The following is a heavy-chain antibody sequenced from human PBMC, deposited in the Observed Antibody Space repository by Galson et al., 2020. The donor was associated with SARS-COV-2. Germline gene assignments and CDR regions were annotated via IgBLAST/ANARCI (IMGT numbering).Heavy chain of an antibody. CDR2: INPNSGDT. CDR1: GYTFTGYY. Sequence: ASVKVSCKASGYTFTGYYMHWVRQAPGQGLEWMGWINPNSGDTNYAQKFQGRVTMTRDTSISTAYMELSRLRSDDTAVYYCARDREQQLVLWYFDLWGRGTLVTVSS. CDR3: ARDREQQLVLWYFDL. D-gene: IGHD6-13*01. J-gene: IGHJ2*01. V-gene: IGHV1-2*02.